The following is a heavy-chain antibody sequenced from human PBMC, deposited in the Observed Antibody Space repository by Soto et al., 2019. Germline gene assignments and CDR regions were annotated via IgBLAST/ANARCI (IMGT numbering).Heavy chain of an antibody. D-gene: IGHD4-17*01. CDR1: C. Sequence: CWRGCRLLLGKGLEWIGEINHSGSTNYNPSLKSRVTISIDTSKNQFSLKLSSVTAADTAVYYCARGGVNGDYVGYWGQGTLVTVSS. CDR2: INHSGST. CDR3: ARGGVNGDYVGY. J-gene: IGHJ4*02. V-gene: IGHV4-34*01.